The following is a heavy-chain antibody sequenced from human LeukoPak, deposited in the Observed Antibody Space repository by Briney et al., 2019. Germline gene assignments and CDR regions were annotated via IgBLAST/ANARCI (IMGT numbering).Heavy chain of an antibody. CDR1: GGSISNGGYS. V-gene: IGHV4-30-2*01. CDR3: ARGIQVYYPAGYELPGYSDY. CDR2: IYYSGST. J-gene: IGHJ4*02. D-gene: IGHD1-26*01. Sequence: PSETLSLTCAVSGGSISNGGYSWSWIRQPPGKGLEWIGYIYYSGSTNYNPSLKSRATISRDRSKNRFSLKLGSVTAADTAMYYCARGIQVYYPAGYELPGYSDYWGQGILVTVSS.